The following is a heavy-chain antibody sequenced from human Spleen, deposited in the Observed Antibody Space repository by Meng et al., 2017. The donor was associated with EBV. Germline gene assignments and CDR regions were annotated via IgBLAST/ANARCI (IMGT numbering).Heavy chain of an antibody. V-gene: IGHV3-15*01. CDR1: GFTFSNYA. D-gene: IGHD2-2*01. CDR2: IKSKTDGGTT. Sequence: EVQLLESXGGWVQPGXSLRLSCAASGFTFSNYALSWVRQAPGQGLEWVGRIKSKTDGGTTDYAAPVKGRFTISRDESKNTVHLQMNSLTTEDTAVYYCIHLRNNQLLDWAQGTLVTVSS. J-gene: IGHJ4*02. CDR3: IHLRNNQLLD.